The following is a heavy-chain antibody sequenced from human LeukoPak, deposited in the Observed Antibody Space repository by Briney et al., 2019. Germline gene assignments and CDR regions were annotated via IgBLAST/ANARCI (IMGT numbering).Heavy chain of an antibody. CDR3: ARDSSYGYSYTGV. CDR1: GYTFTGYY. D-gene: IGHD5-18*01. Sequence: ASVKVSCKASGYTFTGYYMHWVRQAPGQGLEWMGRINPNSSGTNYAQKFQGRVTMTRDTSMSTIYMELNRLTSDDTAVYYCARDSSYGYSYTGVWGKGTTVTVSS. CDR2: INPNSSGT. V-gene: IGHV1-2*06. J-gene: IGHJ6*03.